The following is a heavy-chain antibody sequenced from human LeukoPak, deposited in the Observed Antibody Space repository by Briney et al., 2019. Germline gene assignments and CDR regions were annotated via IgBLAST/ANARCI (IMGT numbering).Heavy chain of an antibody. Sequence: GASVKVSCKASGYTFTGYYMHWVRQAPGQGLEWMGWINPNSGGTNYAQKFQGRVTMTRDTSIGTAYMELSRLRSDDTAVYYCARVPLNGYNRFFDYWGQGTLVTVSS. J-gene: IGHJ4*02. D-gene: IGHD5-24*01. CDR2: INPNSGGT. V-gene: IGHV1-2*02. CDR1: GYTFTGYY. CDR3: ARVPLNGYNRFFDY.